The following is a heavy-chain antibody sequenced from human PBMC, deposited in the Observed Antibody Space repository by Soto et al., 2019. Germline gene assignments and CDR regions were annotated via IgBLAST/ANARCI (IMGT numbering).Heavy chain of an antibody. Sequence: QVHLVQSGAEVRKPGASVKVSCKASGYSFTSYGISWVRQAPGQGLEWMGWISTDNGNTNYAHSHQGRVSMTIDPSTSTAYMELWSLGSDDTAVYYCARDVPDTSLFFYYYGMDVWGQGTTVTVSS. D-gene: IGHD2-21*01. CDR1: GYSFTSYG. J-gene: IGHJ6*02. CDR2: ISTDNGNT. V-gene: IGHV1-18*01. CDR3: ARDVPDTSLFFYYYGMDV.